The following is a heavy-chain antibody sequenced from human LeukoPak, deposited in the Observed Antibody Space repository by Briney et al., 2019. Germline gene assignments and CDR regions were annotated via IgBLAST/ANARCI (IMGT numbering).Heavy chain of an antibody. D-gene: IGHD3-9*01. Sequence: SGPTLVKPTQTLTLTCTFSGFSLSTSGVGVGWIRQPPGKALEWLALIYWDDDKRYSLSLKSRLTIAKDTSKNQVVLTMTNMDPVDTATYYCAHSMALRYFDWLPSSYYFDYWGQGTLVTVSS. CDR3: AHSMALRYFDWLPSSYYFDY. V-gene: IGHV2-5*02. CDR2: IYWDDDK. CDR1: GFSLSTSGVG. J-gene: IGHJ4*02.